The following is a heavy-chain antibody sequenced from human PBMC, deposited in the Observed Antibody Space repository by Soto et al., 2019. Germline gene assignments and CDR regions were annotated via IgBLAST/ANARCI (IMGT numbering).Heavy chain of an antibody. CDR3: ARPYSNSWSTYFDY. V-gene: IGHV1-3*04. Sequence: EASVKVSCKTSGYSFTTYFMHWVRQAPGQRLEWMGWINTGNGDTKYSQQFQGRVTIARDTSASTTYMELSSLRSEDTAVYYCARPYSNSWSTYFDYWGQGTLVTVSS. CDR2: INTGNGDT. D-gene: IGHD6-13*01. J-gene: IGHJ4*02. CDR1: GYSFTTYF.